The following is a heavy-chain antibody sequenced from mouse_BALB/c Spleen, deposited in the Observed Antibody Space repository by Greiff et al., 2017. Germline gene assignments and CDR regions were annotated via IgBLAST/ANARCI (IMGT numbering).Heavy chain of an antibody. CDR1: GYTFTSYY. V-gene: IGHV1S81*02. CDR3: TRNYGSSYFDY. D-gene: IGHD1-1*01. J-gene: IGHJ2*01. Sequence: VQLQQSGAELVKPGASVKLSCKASGYTFTSYYMYWVKQRPGQGLEWIGEINPSNGGTNFNEKFKSKATLTVDKSSSTAYMQLSSLTSEDSAVYYCTRNYGSSYFDYWGQGTTLTVSS. CDR2: INPSNGGT.